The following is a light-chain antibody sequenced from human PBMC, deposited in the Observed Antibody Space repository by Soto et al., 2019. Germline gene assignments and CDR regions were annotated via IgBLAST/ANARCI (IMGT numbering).Light chain of an antibody. J-gene: IGKJ5*01. CDR1: QSISNL. Sequence: DIQMTQSPSTLPASVGDRVTITCRASQSISNLLAWYQQKPGTVPKLLIYHASTLESGVPSRFSGSGSGTEFTLTISSLQSEDSAVYYCQQHNQWPITFGQGTRLEIK. CDR3: QQHNQWPIT. CDR2: HAS. V-gene: IGKV1-5*01.